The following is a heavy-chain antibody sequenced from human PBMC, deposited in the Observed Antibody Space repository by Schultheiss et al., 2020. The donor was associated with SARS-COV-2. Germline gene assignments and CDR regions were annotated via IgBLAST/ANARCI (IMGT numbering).Heavy chain of an antibody. J-gene: IGHJ4*02. CDR2: IKQDGSEK. Sequence: GGSLRLSCAASGFTFSSYGMHWVRQAPGKGLEWVANIKQDGSEKYYVDSVKGRFTISRDNAKNSLYLQMNSLRAEDTAVYYCAREIRYCSGGSCYDYWGQGTLVTVSS. CDR3: AREIRYCSGGSCYDY. CDR1: GFTFSSYG. D-gene: IGHD2-15*01. V-gene: IGHV3-7*01.